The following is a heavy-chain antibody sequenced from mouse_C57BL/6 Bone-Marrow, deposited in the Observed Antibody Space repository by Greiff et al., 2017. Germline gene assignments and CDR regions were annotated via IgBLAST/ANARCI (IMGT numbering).Heavy chain of an antibody. CDR3: AREESYFDY. Sequence: EVQVVESGGDLVKPGGSLKLSCAASGFTFSSYGMSWVRQTPDKRLEWVATISSGGSYTYCPDSVKGRFTISRDNAKNTLYLQMSSLKSEDTAMYYCAREESYFDYWGQGTTLTVSS. J-gene: IGHJ2*01. CDR1: GFTFSSYG. V-gene: IGHV5-6*01. CDR2: ISSGGSYT.